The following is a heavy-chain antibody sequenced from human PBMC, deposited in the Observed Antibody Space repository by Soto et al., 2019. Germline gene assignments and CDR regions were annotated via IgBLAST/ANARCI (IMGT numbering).Heavy chain of an antibody. D-gene: IGHD3-22*01. Sequence: GASVKVSCKASGLSFSNSAVQWVRQARGQRLEWMGWINAGNGNTKYSQKFQGRVTITRDTSASTAYMELSSLRSEDTAVYYCARAPYYYDSSGYGEYAFDIWGQGTMVTVSS. CDR3: ARAPYYYDSSGYGEYAFDI. V-gene: IGHV1-3*01. CDR1: GLSFSNSA. CDR2: INAGNGNT. J-gene: IGHJ3*02.